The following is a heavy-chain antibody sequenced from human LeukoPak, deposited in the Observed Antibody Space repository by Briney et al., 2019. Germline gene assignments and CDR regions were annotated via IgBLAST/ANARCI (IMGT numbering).Heavy chain of an antibody. CDR3: AKDKPREAVAEVYFDY. CDR1: GFTFSSYG. J-gene: IGHJ4*02. V-gene: IGHV3-23*01. CDR2: ISGSGGST. D-gene: IGHD6-19*01. Sequence: GGSLRLSCVASGFTFSSYGMSWVRQAPGKGLEWVSAISGSGGSTYYADSVKGRFTISRDNSKNTLYLQMNSLRAEDTAVYYCAKDKPREAVAEVYFDYWGQGTLVTVSS.